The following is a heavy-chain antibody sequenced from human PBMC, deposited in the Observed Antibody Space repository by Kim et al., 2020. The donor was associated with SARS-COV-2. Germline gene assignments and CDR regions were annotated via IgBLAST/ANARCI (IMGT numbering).Heavy chain of an antibody. CDR3: TSPAGTTTYYFDY. V-gene: IGHV1-46*01. D-gene: IGHD1-7*01. J-gene: IGHJ4*02. Sequence: YAQNIQGRLTVTRDTSTSTVYMELSRLRSEDTAVYYCTSPAGTTTYYFDYWGQGTLVTVSS.